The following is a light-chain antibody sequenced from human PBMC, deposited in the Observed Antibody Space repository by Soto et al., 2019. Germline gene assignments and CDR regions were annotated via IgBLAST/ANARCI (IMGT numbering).Light chain of an antibody. Sequence: EIVMTQSPATLSVSPGERGTLSCRASQGISSKLAWFQQKPGQSPRLLIYDASTRATGIPARFSGSGSGTEFTLTISSLQSEDFAVYYCQQYNNWPQTFGQGTKVDIK. CDR3: QQYNNWPQT. V-gene: IGKV3-15*01. J-gene: IGKJ2*01. CDR2: DAS. CDR1: QGISSK.